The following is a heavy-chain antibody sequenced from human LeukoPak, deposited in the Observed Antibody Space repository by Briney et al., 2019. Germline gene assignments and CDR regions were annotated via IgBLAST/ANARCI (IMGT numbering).Heavy chain of an antibody. CDR1: GYTFTGYY. J-gene: IGHJ4*02. V-gene: IGHV1-2*02. Sequence: ASVKVSCKASGYTFTGYYMHWVRQAPGQGLEWMGWINPNSGGTNYAQKFQGRVTMTRDTSISTAYMELSRLRSDDTAVYYCARESAAAGTNFDYWGQGTLVTVSS. CDR2: INPNSGGT. CDR3: ARESAAAGTNFDY. D-gene: IGHD6-13*01.